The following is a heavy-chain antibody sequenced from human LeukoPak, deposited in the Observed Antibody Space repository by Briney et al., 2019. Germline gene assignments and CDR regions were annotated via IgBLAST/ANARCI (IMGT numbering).Heavy chain of an antibody. CDR3: ARGRYYYDSSGEDYYFDY. Sequence: SETLSLTCTVSGGSISSYYWSWIRQPPGKGLEWIGYIYYSGSTNYNPSLKSRVTISVDTSKNQFSLKLSSVTAADTAVYYCARGRYYYDSSGEDYYFDYWGQGTLVTVSS. D-gene: IGHD3-22*01. CDR2: IYYSGST. J-gene: IGHJ4*02. CDR1: GGSISSYY. V-gene: IGHV4-59*01.